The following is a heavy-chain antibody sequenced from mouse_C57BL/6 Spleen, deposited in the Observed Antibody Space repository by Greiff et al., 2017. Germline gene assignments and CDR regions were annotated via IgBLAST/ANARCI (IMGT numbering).Heavy chain of an antibody. D-gene: IGHD2-3*01. V-gene: IGHV5-4*03. CDR2: ISDGGSYT. Sequence: EVMLVESGGGLVKPGGSLKLSCAASGFTFSSYAMSWVRQTPEKRLEWVATISDGGSYTYYPDNVKGRFTISRDNAKNNLYLQMSHLKSEDTAMYYCARGDGYLYFDYWGQGTTLTVSS. CDR3: ARGDGYLYFDY. CDR1: GFTFSSYA. J-gene: IGHJ2*01.